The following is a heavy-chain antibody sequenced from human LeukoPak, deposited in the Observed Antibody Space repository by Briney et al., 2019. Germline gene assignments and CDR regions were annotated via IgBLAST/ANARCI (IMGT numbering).Heavy chain of an antibody. Sequence: GGSLRLSCAASGFTFSSYSMNCVRQAPGKGLEWVSSISSSSTYIYYADPVKGRFTTSRDNAKNSLYLQMNSLRAEDTAVYYCARVGVVKRGTFDYWGQGTLVTVSS. CDR3: ARVGVVKRGTFDY. V-gene: IGHV3-21*01. J-gene: IGHJ4*02. D-gene: IGHD3-3*01. CDR2: ISSSSTYI. CDR1: GFTFSSYS.